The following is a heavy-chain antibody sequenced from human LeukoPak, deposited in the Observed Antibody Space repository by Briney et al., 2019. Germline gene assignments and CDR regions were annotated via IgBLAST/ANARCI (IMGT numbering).Heavy chain of an antibody. J-gene: IGHJ4*02. V-gene: IGHV1-2*02. CDR2: INPNSGGT. CDR3: ARAGNYYDDTSGYYSFDY. Sequence: ASVKVSCKASGYTFTGYYMHWVRQAPGQGLEWMGWINPNSGGTNYAQKFQGGVTMTRDTSISTAYMELSRLRSDDTAVYFCARAGNYYDDTSGYYSFDYWGQGTLVTVSS. CDR1: GYTFTGYY. D-gene: IGHD3-22*01.